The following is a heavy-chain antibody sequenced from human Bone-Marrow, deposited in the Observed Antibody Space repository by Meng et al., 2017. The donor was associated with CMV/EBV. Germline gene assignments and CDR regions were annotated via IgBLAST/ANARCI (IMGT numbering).Heavy chain of an antibody. D-gene: IGHD2-2*01. CDR2: MNPNSGNT. CDR1: GYSFTSYD. J-gene: IGHJ6*02. CDR3: ARYCSSTSCLQDYGMDF. V-gene: IGHV1-8*01. Sequence: ASVKVSCKASGYSFTSYDINWVRQATGQGLEWMGWMNPNSGNTGYAQKFQGRVTMTRNTSISTAYMELSSLRSEDTAVYYCARYCSSTSCLQDYGMDFWGQGTTVTVSS.